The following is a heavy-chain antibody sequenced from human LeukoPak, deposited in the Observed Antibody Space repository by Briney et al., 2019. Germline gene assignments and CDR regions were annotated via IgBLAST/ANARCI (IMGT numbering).Heavy chain of an antibody. Sequence: ASVKVSCKASGYTFTGYYMHWVRQAPGQGLEWMGWINPNSGGTNYAQKFQGRVTMTRDPSISTAYMELSRLRSDDTGVYYCARDRVPGQLVLGYWGQGTLVTVS. CDR3: ARDRVPGQLVLGY. CDR2: INPNSGGT. CDR1: GYTFTGYY. J-gene: IGHJ4*02. D-gene: IGHD6-6*01. V-gene: IGHV1-2*02.